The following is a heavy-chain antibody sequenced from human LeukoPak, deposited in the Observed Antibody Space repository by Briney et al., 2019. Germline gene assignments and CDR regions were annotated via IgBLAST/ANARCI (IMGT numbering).Heavy chain of an antibody. CDR2: TNHSGST. J-gene: IGHJ5*02. D-gene: IGHD6-13*01. CDR3: ARGKQQLVRGLANWFDP. V-gene: IGHV4-34*01. Sequence: SETLSLTCAVYGGSFSGYYWSWIRQPPGKGLEWIGETNHSGSTNYNPSLKSRVTISVDTSKNQFSLKLSSVTAADTAVYYCARGKQQLVRGLANWFDPWGQGTLVTVSS. CDR1: GGSFSGYY.